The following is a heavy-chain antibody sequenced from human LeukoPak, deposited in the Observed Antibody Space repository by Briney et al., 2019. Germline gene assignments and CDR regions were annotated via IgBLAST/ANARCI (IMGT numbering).Heavy chain of an antibody. CDR3: ARDPEYYDFWSGYSSLGYYFDY. CDR2: ISSSSSTI. Sequence: GGSLRLSCAASGFTFSSYSMNWVRQARGKGLEWVSYISSSSSTIYYADSVKGRFTISRDNAKNSLYLQMNSLRAEDTAVYYCARDPEYYDFWSGYSSLGYYFDYWGQGTLVTVSS. V-gene: IGHV3-48*01. CDR1: GFTFSSYS. D-gene: IGHD3-3*01. J-gene: IGHJ4*02.